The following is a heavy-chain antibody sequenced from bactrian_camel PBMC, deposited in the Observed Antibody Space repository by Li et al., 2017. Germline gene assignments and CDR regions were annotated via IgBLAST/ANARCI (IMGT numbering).Heavy chain of an antibody. D-gene: IGHD1*01. CDR2: ITRADYA. V-gene: IGHV3S10*01. Sequence: VQLVESGGGSVQAGGSLTLSCAASEFTFSSYTQSWVRQAPGKKLEWLSTITRADYARYVDSVKGRFTISRDNAKNTVYLQMHNLKPEDTAVYYCSPVSRRGGLVFKCGRLGDWGQGTQVTVS. CDR1: EFTFSSYT. J-gene: IGHJ4*01. CDR3: SPVSRRGGLVFKCGRLGD.